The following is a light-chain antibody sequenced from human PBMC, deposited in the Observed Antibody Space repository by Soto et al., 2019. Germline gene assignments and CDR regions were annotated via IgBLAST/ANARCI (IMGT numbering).Light chain of an antibody. CDR3: QQGDSFPIT. Sequence: DIQMTQSPSSVSASVGDRVTITWRASQSISSWLAWYQQKPGTVPKLLIYAASSLQSGVPSRFSGSGAGTEFTLTSSSLQPEDFGTYYCQQGDSFPITFGQGTRLEIK. CDR1: QSISSW. J-gene: IGKJ5*01. CDR2: AAS. V-gene: IGKV1-12*01.